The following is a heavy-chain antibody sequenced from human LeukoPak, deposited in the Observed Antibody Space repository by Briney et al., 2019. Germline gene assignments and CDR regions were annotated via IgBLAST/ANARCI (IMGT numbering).Heavy chain of an antibody. Sequence: GRSLRLSCAASGFTVSTYYMTWVRQAPGKGLECVSVIYSGGSTYYADSVKSRFTVSRDNSKNTLYLQMNSLGAEETAMYYCARGLGYCTSTTCLLPFDYWGQGTLVTVSS. D-gene: IGHD2-2*01. CDR3: ARGLGYCTSTTCLLPFDY. V-gene: IGHV3-53*01. CDR1: GFTVSTYY. J-gene: IGHJ4*02. CDR2: IYSGGST.